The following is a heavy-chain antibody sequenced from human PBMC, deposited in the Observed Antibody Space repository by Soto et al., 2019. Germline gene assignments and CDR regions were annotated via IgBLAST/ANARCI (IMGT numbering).Heavy chain of an antibody. D-gene: IGHD3-10*01. CDR1: GGTFNTYA. J-gene: IGHJ4*02. CDR2: ISPMFGAA. V-gene: IGHV1-69*19. CDR3: AREVQVHTPAFVY. Sequence: QVQLVQSGAEMKKPGSSVKVSCQSSGGTFNTYAMNWVRQAPGQGPEWMGDISPMFGAANYAPKFQGRVTITADDSTATSDTQLSSMSSEDTALYFCAREVQVHTPAFVYGGQGTLVTVSS.